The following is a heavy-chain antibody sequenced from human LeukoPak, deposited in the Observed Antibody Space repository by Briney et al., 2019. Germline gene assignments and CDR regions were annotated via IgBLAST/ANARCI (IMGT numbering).Heavy chain of an antibody. CDR1: GFTFSSYW. Sequence: GSLRLSCVVSGFTFSSYWMSWVRQAPGKGLEWVANIKQDGSEKNYVDSVKGRFTISRDNSKNTLYLQMNSLRAEDTAVYYCAKDGGSYYGDYYYYMDVWGKGTTVTVSS. J-gene: IGHJ6*03. CDR3: AKDGGSYYGDYYYYMDV. V-gene: IGHV3-7*01. CDR2: IKQDGSEK. D-gene: IGHD1-26*01.